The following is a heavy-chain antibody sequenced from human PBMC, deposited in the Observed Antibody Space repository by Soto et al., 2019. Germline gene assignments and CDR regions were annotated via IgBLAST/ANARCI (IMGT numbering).Heavy chain of an antibody. CDR2: MYYSGST. V-gene: IGHV4-39*01. CDR1: GGSISSSSYY. Sequence: PSETLSLTCTVSGGSISSSSYYWGWIRQPPGKGLEWIGSMYYSGSTYYNASLKSRVTISVDTSKNQFSLKLSSVTAADTAVYYCARATTGFYRVHSGRFDPWGQGTLVTVSS. D-gene: IGHD4-17*01. CDR3: ARATTGFYRVHSGRFDP. J-gene: IGHJ5*02.